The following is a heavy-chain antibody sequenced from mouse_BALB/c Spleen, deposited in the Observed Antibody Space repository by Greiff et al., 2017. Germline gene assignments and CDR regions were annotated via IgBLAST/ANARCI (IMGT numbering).Heavy chain of an antibody. CDR3: ARDDYDYDDGYAMDY. CDR2: ISYDGSN. J-gene: IGHJ4*01. Sequence: VQLKESGPGLVKPSQSLSLTCSVTGYSITSGYYWNWIRQFPGNKLEWMGYISYDGSNNYNPSLKNRISITRDTSKNQFFLKLNSVTTEDTATYYCARDDYDYDDGYAMDYWGQGTSVTVSS. V-gene: IGHV3-6*02. D-gene: IGHD2-4*01. CDR1: GYSITSGYY.